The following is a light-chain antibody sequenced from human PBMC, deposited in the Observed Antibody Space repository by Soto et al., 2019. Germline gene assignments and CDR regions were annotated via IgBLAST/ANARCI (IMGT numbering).Light chain of an antibody. CDR2: GAS. Sequence: AIQMTQSPSSLSASVGDRVTITCRASQAIRNDLGWYQQKPGKAPNLLIFGASNLQAGVPVRFSASGSGTNFPLTISNLQPEDFASYYCLQDYTYPWTFGQGTQADI. V-gene: IGKV1-6*01. J-gene: IGKJ1*01. CDR3: LQDYTYPWT. CDR1: QAIRND.